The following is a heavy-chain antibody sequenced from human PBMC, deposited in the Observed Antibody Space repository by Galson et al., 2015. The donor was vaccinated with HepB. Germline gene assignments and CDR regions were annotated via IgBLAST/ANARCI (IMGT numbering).Heavy chain of an antibody. D-gene: IGHD3-10*01. CDR1: GFTFSSYD. CDR2: IGTAGDP. J-gene: IGHJ6*02. Sequence: SLRLSCAASGFTFSSYDMHWVRQATGKGLEWVSAIGTAGDPYYPGSVKGRFTISRENAKNSLYLQMNSLRAGDTAVYYCTTDHPLWFGESPSGGYYYYGMDVWGQGTTVTVSS. CDR3: TTDHPLWFGESPSGGYYYYGMDV. V-gene: IGHV3-13*05.